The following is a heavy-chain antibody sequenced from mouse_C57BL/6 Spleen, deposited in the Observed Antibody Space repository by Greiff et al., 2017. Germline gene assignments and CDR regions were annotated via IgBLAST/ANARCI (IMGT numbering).Heavy chain of an antibody. Sequence: DVKLQESGPGLVKPSQSLSLTCSVTGYSITSGYYWNWIRQFPGNKLEWMGYISYDGSNNYNPSLKNRISITRDTSKNQFFLKLNSVTTEDTATYYCARRGMVTYYFDYWGQGTTLTVSS. CDR1: GYSITSGYY. D-gene: IGHD2-2*01. V-gene: IGHV3-6*01. J-gene: IGHJ2*01. CDR3: ARRGMVTYYFDY. CDR2: ISYDGSN.